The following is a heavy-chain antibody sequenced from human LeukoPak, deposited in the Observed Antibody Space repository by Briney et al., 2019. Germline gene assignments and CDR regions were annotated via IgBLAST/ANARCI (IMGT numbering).Heavy chain of an antibody. V-gene: IGHV4-59*01. J-gene: IGHJ4*02. CDR3: AREPVAGHFDY. D-gene: IGHD6-19*01. CDR2: IYYSGST. CDR1: GGSISSYY. Sequence: SETLSLTCTVSGGSISSYYWSWIRQPPGKGLEWIGYIYYSGSTKYNPSLRSRVTISVDTSKNQFSLKLNSVTAADTAVYYCAREPVAGHFDYWGQGSLVTVSS.